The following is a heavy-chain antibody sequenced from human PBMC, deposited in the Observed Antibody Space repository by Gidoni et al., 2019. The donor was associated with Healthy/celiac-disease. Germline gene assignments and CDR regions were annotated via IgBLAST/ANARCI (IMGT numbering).Heavy chain of an antibody. CDR1: GGSFSGYY. CDR2: INHSGST. D-gene: IGHD5-18*01. Sequence: QVQLQQWGAGLSKPSETLSLTCAVYGGSFSGYYWSWIRQPPGKGLEWIGEINHSGSTNHNPSLKSRVTISVDTSKNQFSLKLSSVTAADTAVYYCARECGYSYGYFGYNWFDPWGQGTLVTVSS. V-gene: IGHV4-34*01. CDR3: ARECGYSYGYFGYNWFDP. J-gene: IGHJ5*02.